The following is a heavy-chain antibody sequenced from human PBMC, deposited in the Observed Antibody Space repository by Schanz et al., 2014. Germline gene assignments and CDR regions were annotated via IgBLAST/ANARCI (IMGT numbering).Heavy chain of an antibody. CDR1: GFIFSAYT. CDR2: ISSGGRNI. Sequence: VQLVESGGGLVKPGESLRLSCAASGFIFSAYTMNWVRQAPGKGLEWVSSISSGGRNIFHAEPLKGRFTITRDNAKNSQYLQMNSLTAEDTAVYYCARGVRIDDWGQGTLVTVSS. CDR3: ARGVRIDD. V-gene: IGHV3-21*01. J-gene: IGHJ4*02. D-gene: IGHD3-3*01.